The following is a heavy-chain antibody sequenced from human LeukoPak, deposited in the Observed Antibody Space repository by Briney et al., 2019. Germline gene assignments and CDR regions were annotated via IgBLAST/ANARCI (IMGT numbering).Heavy chain of an antibody. CDR3: ARAPKAYYYGSGSYSNWFDP. V-gene: IGHV3-30-3*01. J-gene: IGHJ5*02. D-gene: IGHD3-10*01. CDR2: ISYDGSNK. CDR1: GFTFSSYA. Sequence: GGSLRLSCAASGFTFSSYAMHWVRQAPGKGLEWVAVISYDGSNKYYADSVKGRFTISRDNSKNTLYLQMNSLRAEDTAVYYCARAPKAYYYGSGSYSNWFDPWGQGTLVTVPS.